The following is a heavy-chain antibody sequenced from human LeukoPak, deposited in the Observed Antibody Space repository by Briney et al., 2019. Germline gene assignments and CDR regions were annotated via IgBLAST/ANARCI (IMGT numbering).Heavy chain of an antibody. CDR3: AKAPPKEWELLDY. CDR2: ISGSGGST. CDR1: GITFNKYR. J-gene: IGHJ4*02. Sequence: PGGSLRLSCEASGITFNKYRIHWVRQAPGKGLEWVSAISGSGGSTYYADSVKGRFTISRDNSKNTLYLQMNSLRAEDTAVYYCAKAPPKEWELLDYWGQGTLVTVSS. D-gene: IGHD1-26*01. V-gene: IGHV3-23*01.